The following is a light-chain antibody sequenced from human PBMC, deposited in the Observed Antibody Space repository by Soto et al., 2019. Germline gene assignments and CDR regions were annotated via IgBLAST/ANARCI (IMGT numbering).Light chain of an antibody. Sequence: ILLIQNPRNLSFSPREKATLSFRASQSVSSRYLAWYQQKHGQAPRVVIYGASSRATGIPDRFSGSVSGTDGTITISRLQPEDGTVYYGQQSGSSTWTFGQGTKVDIK. J-gene: IGKJ1*01. CDR2: GAS. V-gene: IGKV3-20*01. CDR1: QSVSSRY. CDR3: QQSGSSTWT.